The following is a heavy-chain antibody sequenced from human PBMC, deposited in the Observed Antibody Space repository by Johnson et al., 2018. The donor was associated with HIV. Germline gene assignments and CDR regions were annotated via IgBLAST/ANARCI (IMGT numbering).Heavy chain of an antibody. CDR3: ARDRRLREDSFDI. J-gene: IGHJ3*02. CDR2: ISYDGSNK. V-gene: IGHV3-30*19. CDR1: GFTFSNYG. D-gene: IGHD4-17*01. Sequence: VQLVESGGGVVQPGRSLRLSCAASGFTFSNYGMHWVRQAPGKGLEWVAVISYDGSNKYYADSVKGRFTISRDNSKNMLYLQMNSLRAEDTAVYYCARDRRLREDSFDIWGQ.